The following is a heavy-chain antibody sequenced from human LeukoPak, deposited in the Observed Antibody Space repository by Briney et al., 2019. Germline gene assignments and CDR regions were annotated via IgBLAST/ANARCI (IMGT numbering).Heavy chain of an antibody. Sequence: GGSLRLSCAASGFTFSRYAMDWVRQAPGKGLEWVSSISSSSSYIYYADSVKGRFTISRDNAKNSLYLQMNSLRAEGTAVYYCARGGYYYGSGSQSHHYYYYGMDVWGQGTTVTVSS. CDR2: ISSSSSYI. CDR1: GFTFSRYA. CDR3: ARGGYYYGSGSQSHHYYYYGMDV. V-gene: IGHV3-21*01. D-gene: IGHD3-10*01. J-gene: IGHJ6*02.